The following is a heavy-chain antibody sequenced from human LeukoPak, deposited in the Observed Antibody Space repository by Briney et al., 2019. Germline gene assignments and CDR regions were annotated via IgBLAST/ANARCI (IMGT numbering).Heavy chain of an antibody. CDR3: ARLLGGSRRPFDY. CDR2: SDRGGCET. V-gene: IGHV5-51*01. Sequence: GLGGMGSSDRGGCETLDSPSLQGQVTISAEKSISTAYLQWSSLKASDTAMYYCARLLGGSRRPFDYWGQGTLVTVSS. D-gene: IGHD1-26*01. J-gene: IGHJ4*02.